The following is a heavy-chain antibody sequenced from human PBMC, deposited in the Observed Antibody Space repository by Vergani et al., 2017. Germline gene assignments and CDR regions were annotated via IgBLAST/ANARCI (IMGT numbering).Heavy chain of an antibody. CDR3: ARLADMATSDAFDI. D-gene: IGHD5-24*01. V-gene: IGHV1-69*01. CDR1: GGTFSSYA. Sequence: QVQLVQSGAEVKKPGSSVKVSCKASGGTFSSYAISWVRQAPGQGLEWMGGIIPIFGTANYAQKFQGRVTITADESTSTAYMELSSLRAEDTALYYCARLADMATSDAFDIWGQGTMVTVSS. J-gene: IGHJ3*02. CDR2: IIPIFGTA.